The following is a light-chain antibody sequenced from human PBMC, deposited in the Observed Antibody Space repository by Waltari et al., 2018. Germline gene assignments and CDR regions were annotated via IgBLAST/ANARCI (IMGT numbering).Light chain of an antibody. J-gene: IGKJ2*01. V-gene: IGKV3-20*01. Sequence: EGVWMQYPDTLSLSPGERATLSCRGSQTVTGHYLARYHQKLGQAPSLLIFGASNRAAGIPDRFSGSGSGTDFTRTISSLEPEDFAVYYCQHYGGSPMFTFGQGPKVEIK. CDR1: QTVTGHY. CDR2: GAS. CDR3: QHYGGSPMFT.